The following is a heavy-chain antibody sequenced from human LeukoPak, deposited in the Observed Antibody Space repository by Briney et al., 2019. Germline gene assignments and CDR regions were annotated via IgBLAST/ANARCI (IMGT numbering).Heavy chain of an antibody. CDR2: ISDYNGNT. CDR3: ARGITGTPGFLRDP. Sequence: ASVKVSCKASGYTFTSYGISWVRQARGQGLEWMGWISDYNGNTNYAQKLHGRATMTTDTSTSPAYMELRSLRSDDTAVYYCARGITGTPGFLRDPWGQGTLVTVSS. D-gene: IGHD1-20*01. J-gene: IGHJ5*02. CDR1: GYTFTSYG. V-gene: IGHV1-18*01.